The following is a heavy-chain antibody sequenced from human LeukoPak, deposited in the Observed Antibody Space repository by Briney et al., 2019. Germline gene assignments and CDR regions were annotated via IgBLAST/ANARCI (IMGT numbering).Heavy chain of an antibody. V-gene: IGHV5-10-1*01. CDR1: GYSFTTYY. CDR2: IDPSDSYT. D-gene: IGHD2-2*01. Sequence: GESLKISCQGSGYSFTTYYITWVRQMPGKGLEWMGRIDPSDSYTNYSPSLQGHVTISSDQSISTAYLQWSSLKASDTAIYYCARRPVATNYYYGMDVWGQGTTVTVSS. CDR3: ARRPVATNYYYGMDV. J-gene: IGHJ6*02.